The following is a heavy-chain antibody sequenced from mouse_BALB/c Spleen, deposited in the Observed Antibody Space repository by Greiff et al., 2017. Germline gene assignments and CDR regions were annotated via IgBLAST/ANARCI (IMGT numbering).Heavy chain of an antibody. CDR3: ARDGGYRYDGVMDY. Sequence: EVMLVESGGGLVKPGGSLKLSCAASGFTFSSYAMSWVRQSPEKRLEWVAEISSGGSYTYYPDTVTGRFTISRDNAKNTLYLEMSSLRSEDTAMYYCARDGGYRYDGVMDYWGQGTSVTVSS. J-gene: IGHJ4*01. V-gene: IGHV5-9-4*01. CDR1: GFTFSSYA. CDR2: ISSGGSYT. D-gene: IGHD2-14*01.